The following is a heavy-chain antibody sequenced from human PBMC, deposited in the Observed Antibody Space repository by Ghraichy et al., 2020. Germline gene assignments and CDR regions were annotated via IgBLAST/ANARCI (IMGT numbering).Heavy chain of an antibody. D-gene: IGHD3-3*01. J-gene: IGHJ6*02. CDR2: INHSGST. Sequence: SQTLSLTCAVYGGSFSGYYWSWIRQPPGKGLEWIGEINHSGSTNYNPSLKSRVTISVDTSKNQFSLKLSSVTAADTAVYYCARGEVEDFWSGSFRGYYYYGMDVWGQGTTVTVSS. CDR1: GGSFSGYY. V-gene: IGHV4-34*01. CDR3: ARGEVEDFWSGSFRGYYYYGMDV.